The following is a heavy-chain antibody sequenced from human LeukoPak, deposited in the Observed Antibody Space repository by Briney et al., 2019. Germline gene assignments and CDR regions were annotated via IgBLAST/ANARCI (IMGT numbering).Heavy chain of an antibody. CDR1: GLSFSSYT. Sequence: GGSLRLSCAPSGLSFSSYTIHWVRQAPGKGLEWVSSISSTSGYIHYADSVKGRFSISRDNAKNLVHLEMDILRADDTAVYYCAREWAGQQLDYWGQGTLVTVSS. CDR2: ISSTSGYI. D-gene: IGHD6-13*01. J-gene: IGHJ4*02. CDR3: AREWAGQQLDY. V-gene: IGHV3-21*01.